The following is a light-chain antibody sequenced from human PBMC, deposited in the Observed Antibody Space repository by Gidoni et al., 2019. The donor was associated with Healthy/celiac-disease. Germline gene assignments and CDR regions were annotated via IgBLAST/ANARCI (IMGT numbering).Light chain of an antibody. CDR2: KDS. CDR3: QSADSSDTYVV. Sequence: SYELTQPPSVSVSPGQTARITCSGDALPKQYAYWYQQKPGQAPVLVIYKDSERPSGIPERFSGSSSGTTVTLTISAVQAEDEADYYCQSADSSDTYVVFGGGTKLTVL. CDR1: ALPKQY. J-gene: IGLJ2*01. V-gene: IGLV3-25*02.